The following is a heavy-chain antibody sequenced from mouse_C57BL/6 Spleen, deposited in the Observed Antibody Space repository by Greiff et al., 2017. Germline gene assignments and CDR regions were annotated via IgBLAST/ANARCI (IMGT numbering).Heavy chain of an antibody. J-gene: IGHJ2*01. CDR1: GYTFTSYG. Sequence: VQLVESGAELARPGASVKLSCKASGYTFTSYGISWVKQRPGQGLEWIGEIYPRSGNTYYNEKFKGKATLTADKSSSTAYMELRSLTSEDSAVYFCARRSSGYQMDYWGQGTTRTVSS. CDR3: ARRSSGYQMDY. D-gene: IGHD3-2*02. CDR2: IYPRSGNT. V-gene: IGHV1-81*01.